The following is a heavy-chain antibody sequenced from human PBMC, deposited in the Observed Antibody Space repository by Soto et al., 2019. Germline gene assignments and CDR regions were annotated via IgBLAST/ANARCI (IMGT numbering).Heavy chain of an antibody. D-gene: IGHD1-1*01. CDR2: ISAHNGNT. J-gene: IGHJ4*02. Sequence: QVHLVQSGAEVKKPGASVKVSCKGSGYGFTTYGITWVRQAPGQGLEWMAWISAHNGNTNYAQKLQGRVSVTSDTSTSTGYMELRSLRSDDTAVYYCARGRYGDYWGQGALVTVSS. CDR1: GYGFTTYG. V-gene: IGHV1-18*01. CDR3: ARGRYGDY.